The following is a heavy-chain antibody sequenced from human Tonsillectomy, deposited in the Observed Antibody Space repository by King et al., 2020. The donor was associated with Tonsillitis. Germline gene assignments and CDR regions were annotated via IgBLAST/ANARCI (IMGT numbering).Heavy chain of an antibody. Sequence: VQLVESGGGLVQPGGSLRLSCAASGFRFDWFAMSWVRQAPGKGLEWVSAITGGGGDTYYADSVKGRLTISRDNSKNTLFLEMNSLRAEDTAVYYCAKFSGQNYEDYNFDYWAREPGSPSPQ. CDR3: AKFSGQNYEDYNFDY. J-gene: IGHJ4*02. CDR2: ITGGGGDT. D-gene: IGHD3-3*01. V-gene: IGHV3-23*04. CDR1: GFRFDWFA.